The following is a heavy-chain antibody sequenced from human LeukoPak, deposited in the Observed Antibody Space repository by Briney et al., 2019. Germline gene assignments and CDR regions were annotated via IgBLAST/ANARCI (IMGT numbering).Heavy chain of an antibody. CDR3: ARSGREWELFHY. V-gene: IGHV1-69*05. Sequence: SVKVSCKASGYTFTSYDISWVRQAPGQGLEWMGGIIPIFGTANYAQKFQGRVTITTDESTSTAYMELSSLRSEDTAVYYCARSGREWELFHYWRQGTLVTVSS. CDR1: GYTFTSYD. CDR2: IIPIFGTA. D-gene: IGHD1-26*01. J-gene: IGHJ4*02.